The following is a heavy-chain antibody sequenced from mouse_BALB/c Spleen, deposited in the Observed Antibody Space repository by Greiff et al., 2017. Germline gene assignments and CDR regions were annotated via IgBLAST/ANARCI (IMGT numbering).Heavy chain of an antibody. CDR2: IDPENGNT. V-gene: IGHV14-1*02. CDR3: ARRGSSPFAY. CDR1: GFNIKDYY. Sequence: EVQLQQSGAELVRPGALVKLSCKASGFNIKDYYMHWVKQRPEQGLEWIGWIDPENGNTIYDPKFQGKASITADTSSNTAYLQLSSLTSEDTAVYYCARRGSSPFAYWGQGTLVTVSA. J-gene: IGHJ3*01. D-gene: IGHD1-1*01.